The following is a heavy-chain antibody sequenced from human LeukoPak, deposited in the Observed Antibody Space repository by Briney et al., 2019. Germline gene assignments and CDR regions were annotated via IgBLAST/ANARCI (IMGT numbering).Heavy chain of an antibody. D-gene: IGHD3-3*01. J-gene: IGHJ6*02. Sequence: PGGSLRLSCAASGFTFSSYGMHWVRQAPGKGLEWVAVIWYDGSNKYYADSVKGRFTISRDNSRNTLYLQMNSLRAEDTAVYYCARDRRFLEWLFPGIYYYYGMDVWGQGTTVTVSS. CDR1: GFTFSSYG. V-gene: IGHV3-33*01. CDR3: ARDRRFLEWLFPGIYYYYGMDV. CDR2: IWYDGSNK.